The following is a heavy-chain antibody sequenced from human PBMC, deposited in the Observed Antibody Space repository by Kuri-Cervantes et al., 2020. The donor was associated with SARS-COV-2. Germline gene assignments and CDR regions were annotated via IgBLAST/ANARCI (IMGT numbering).Heavy chain of an antibody. Sequence: GESLKISCAASGFTFSSYSMNWVRQAPGKGLEWVSSISSSSSYIYYADSVKGRFTISRDNAKNSLYLQMNSLRAEDTAGYYCAREGQLERPGAYYYYYGMDVWGQGTTVTVSS. CDR1: GFTFSSYS. V-gene: IGHV3-21*01. D-gene: IGHD1-1*01. CDR2: ISSSSSYI. J-gene: IGHJ6*02. CDR3: AREGQLERPGAYYYYYGMDV.